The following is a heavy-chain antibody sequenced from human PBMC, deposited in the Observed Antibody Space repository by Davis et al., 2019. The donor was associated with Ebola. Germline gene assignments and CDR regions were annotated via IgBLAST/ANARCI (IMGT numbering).Heavy chain of an antibody. J-gene: IGHJ4*02. CDR3: ASLLTYYYDSSGYYRTAYFDY. CDR1: GGSISSSNW. D-gene: IGHD3-22*01. Sequence: MPSETLSLTCAVSGGSISSSNWWSWVRQPPGKGLEWIGEIYHSGSTNYNPSLKSRVTISVDTSKNQFSLKLSSVTAADTAVYYCASLLTYYYDSSGYYRTAYFDYWGQGTLVTVSS. CDR2: IYHSGST. V-gene: IGHV4-4*02.